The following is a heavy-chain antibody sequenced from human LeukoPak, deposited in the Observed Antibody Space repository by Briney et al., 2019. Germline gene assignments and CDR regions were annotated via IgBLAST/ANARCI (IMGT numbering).Heavy chain of an antibody. J-gene: IGHJ6*04. CDR1: GFTFSSYE. V-gene: IGHV3-48*03. CDR3: ARDKCSSTSCYDV. D-gene: IGHD2-2*01. Sequence: PGGSLRLSCAASGFTFSSYEMNWVRQAPGKELEWVSYISSRGSTIYYADSVKGRFTISRDNAKNSLYLQMNSLRAEDTAVYYCARDKCSSTSCYDVWGKGTTVTVSS. CDR2: ISSRGSTI.